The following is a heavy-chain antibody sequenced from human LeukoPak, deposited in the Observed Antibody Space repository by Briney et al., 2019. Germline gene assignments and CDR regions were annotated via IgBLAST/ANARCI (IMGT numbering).Heavy chain of an antibody. CDR1: GFTFSSYG. CDR2: ISYDGSNK. J-gene: IGHJ4*02. CDR3: AKDWGTYGGPSDY. D-gene: IGHD4-23*01. Sequence: PGRSLRLSCAASGFTFSSYGMHWVRQAPGKGLEWVAVISYDGSNKYYADSVKGRFTISRDNSKNTLYLQMNSLRAEDTAVYYCAKDWGTYGGPSDYWGQGTLVTVSS. V-gene: IGHV3-30*18.